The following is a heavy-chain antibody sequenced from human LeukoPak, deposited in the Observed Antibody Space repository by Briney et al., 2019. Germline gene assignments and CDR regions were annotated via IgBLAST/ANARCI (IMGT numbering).Heavy chain of an antibody. V-gene: IGHV3-23*01. D-gene: IGHD6-19*01. J-gene: IGHJ4*02. Sequence: PGGSLRLSCAASGFTFSSYAMSWVRQAPGKGLEWVSGISGSRGTTYYADSVKGRLTISRDNSKNKLSLQMNSRRADDTAVYYCAKERTGGWPFDYWGQGTLVTVSS. CDR1: GFTFSSYA. CDR3: AKERTGGWPFDY. CDR2: ISGSRGTT.